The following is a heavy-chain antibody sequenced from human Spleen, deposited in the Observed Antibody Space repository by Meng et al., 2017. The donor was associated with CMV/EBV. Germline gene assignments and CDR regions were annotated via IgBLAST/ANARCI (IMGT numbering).Heavy chain of an antibody. D-gene: IGHD2-2*01. Sequence: CAVYGGSFSGYYWSWIRQPPGKGLEWIGEINHSGSTSYNPSLKSRVTISVDTSKNQFSLKLTSVTAADTAVYFCATVRAGDQLLLDYWGQGTLVTVSS. CDR3: ATVRAGDQLLLDY. CDR2: INHSGST. J-gene: IGHJ4*02. CDR1: GGSFSGYY. V-gene: IGHV4-34*01.